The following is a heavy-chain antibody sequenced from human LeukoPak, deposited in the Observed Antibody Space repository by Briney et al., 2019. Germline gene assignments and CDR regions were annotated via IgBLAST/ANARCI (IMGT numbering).Heavy chain of an antibody. CDR1: GGSISSSSYY. V-gene: IGHV4-39*01. D-gene: IGHD1-1*01. J-gene: IGHJ4*02. CDR3: ARAGNNWSFDY. Sequence: KPSETLSLTCTVSGGSISSSSYYWGWIRQAPGQGLEWIGSIDYSGTSYCQPSIKSRVCISEDTSKNQFSLSLYSVTAADTAVYYCARAGNNWSFDYWGQGTLVTVSS. CDR2: IDYSGTS.